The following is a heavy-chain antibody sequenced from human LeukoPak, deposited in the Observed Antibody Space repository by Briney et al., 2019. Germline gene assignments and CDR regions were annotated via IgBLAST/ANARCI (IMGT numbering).Heavy chain of an antibody. CDR3: ARSIIAARPSYYYYYMDV. Sequence: GASVKVSCKASGYTFTGYYMHWVRQAPGQGLEWMGWINPNSGGTNHAQKFQGRVTMTRDTSISTAYMELSRLRSDDTAVYYCARSIIAARPSYYYYYMDVWGKGTTVTVSS. CDR1: GYTFTGYY. D-gene: IGHD6-6*01. J-gene: IGHJ6*03. CDR2: INPNSGGT. V-gene: IGHV1-2*02.